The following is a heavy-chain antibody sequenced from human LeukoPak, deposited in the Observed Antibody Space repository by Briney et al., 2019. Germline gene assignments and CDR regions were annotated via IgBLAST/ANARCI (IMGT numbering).Heavy chain of an antibody. Sequence: PGGSLRLSCAASGFSLRSSEMNWVRQAPEKGPEWVAHINSADNVEYYTDSVRGRFTMSRDNAKDLLYLHLNSLRDEDTAVYYCARDTVNGPFVISLDLWGQGVLVTVSS. CDR3: ARDTVNGPFVISLDL. V-gene: IGHV3-48*03. CDR2: INSADNVE. D-gene: IGHD2-8*01. CDR1: GFSLRSSE. J-gene: IGHJ5*02.